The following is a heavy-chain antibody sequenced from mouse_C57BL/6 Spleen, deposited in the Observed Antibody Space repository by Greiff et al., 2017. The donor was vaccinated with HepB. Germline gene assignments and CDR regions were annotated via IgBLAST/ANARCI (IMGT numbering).Heavy chain of an antibody. Sequence: VQLQQSGPGLVQPSQSLSITCTVSGFSLTSYGVHWVRQSPGKGLEWLGVIWRGGSTDYTAAFMSRLSITKDNSKSQVFFKMNSLQADDTAIYYGAKPSLYYGNAMDYWGQGTSVTVSS. CDR1: GFSLTSYG. J-gene: IGHJ4*01. V-gene: IGHV2-5*01. CDR2: IWRGGST. D-gene: IGHD1-1*01. CDR3: AKPSLYYGNAMDY.